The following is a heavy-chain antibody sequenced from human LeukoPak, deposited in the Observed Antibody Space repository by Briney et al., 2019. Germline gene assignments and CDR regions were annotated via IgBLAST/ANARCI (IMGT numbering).Heavy chain of an antibody. D-gene: IGHD6-13*01. CDR3: ARSSYSSSWYVRYYYYGMDV. J-gene: IGHJ6*02. CDR2: ISAYNGNT. V-gene: IGHV1-18*01. CDR1: GYTFTSYG. Sequence: ASVKVSCTASGYTFTSYGISWVRQAPGQGLEWMGWISAYNGNTNYAQKLQGRVTMTTDTSTSTAYMELRSLRSDDTAVYYCARSSYSSSWYVRYYYYGMDVWGQGTTVTVSS.